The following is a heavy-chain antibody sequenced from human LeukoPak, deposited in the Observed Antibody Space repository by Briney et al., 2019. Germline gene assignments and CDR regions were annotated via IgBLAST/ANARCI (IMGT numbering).Heavy chain of an antibody. CDR2: INPNSGGT. D-gene: IGHD3-22*01. CDR3: ARGTYYHDSSGYFDY. V-gene: IGHV1-2*06. CDR1: GYTFTGYY. Sequence: ASVKVSCKPSGYTFTGYYMHWVRQAPGQGLEWMGRINPNSGGTNYAQKFQGRVTMTRDTSISTAYMELSRLRSDDTAVYYCARGTYYHDSSGYFDYWGQGTLVTVSS. J-gene: IGHJ4*02.